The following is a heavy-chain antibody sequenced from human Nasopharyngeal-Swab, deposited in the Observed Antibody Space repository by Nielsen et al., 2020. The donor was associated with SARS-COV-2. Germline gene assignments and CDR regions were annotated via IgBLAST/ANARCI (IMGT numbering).Heavy chain of an antibody. J-gene: IGHJ4*02. CDR1: GFTFSSYS. Sequence: GESLKISCAASGFTFSSYSMNWVRQAPGKGLEWVSSISSSSSYIYYADSVKGRFTISRDNAKNSLYLQMNSLRAEDTAVYYCARDNGQYFGYWGQGTLVTVSS. CDR3: ARDNGQYFGY. V-gene: IGHV3-21*01. CDR2: ISSSSSYI.